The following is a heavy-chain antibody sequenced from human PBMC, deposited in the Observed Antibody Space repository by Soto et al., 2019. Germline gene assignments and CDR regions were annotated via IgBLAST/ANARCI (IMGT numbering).Heavy chain of an antibody. CDR1: GFTFSSYA. CDR3: AKEMTSGYYLFDY. Sequence: GGSLRLSCAASGFTFSSYAMSWVRQAPGKGLEWVSTISGTGGSTYYPDSVKGRFTISRDNSKNTVYLQMNSLRAEDAAVYYCAKEMTSGYYLFDYWGQGTLVTVSS. V-gene: IGHV3-23*01. D-gene: IGHD3-22*01. CDR2: ISGTGGST. J-gene: IGHJ4*02.